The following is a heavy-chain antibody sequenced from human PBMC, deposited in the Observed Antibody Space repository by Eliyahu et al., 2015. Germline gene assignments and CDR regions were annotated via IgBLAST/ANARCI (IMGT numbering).Heavy chain of an antibody. CDR1: GFPFXSXG. CDR3: AKVGGWEGNSYYGMDV. J-gene: IGHJ6*02. Sequence: QVQLVESGGGVVQPGRSLRLSCAAXGFPFXSXGMHWVRQAPGKGLEWVAVISYDGSNKYYADSVKGRFTISRDNSKNTLYLQMNSLRAEDTAVYYCAKVGGWEGNSYYGMDVWGQGTTVTVSS. V-gene: IGHV3-30*18. D-gene: IGHD6-19*01. CDR2: ISYDGSNK.